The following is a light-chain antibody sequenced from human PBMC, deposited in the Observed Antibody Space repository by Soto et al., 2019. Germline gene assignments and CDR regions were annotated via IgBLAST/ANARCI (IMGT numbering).Light chain of an antibody. CDR2: GNS. V-gene: IGLV1-40*01. J-gene: IGLJ2*01. CDR3: QSYDSSLRVSV. CDR1: SSNIGAGYD. Sequence: QSVLTQPPSVSGAPGPKVTISCTGSSSNIGAGYDVHWYQQLPGTAPKLLSYGNSNRPSGVPDRFSGSKSGTSASLAITGLQAEAEADYYCQSYDSSLRVSVFGGGTKLTVL.